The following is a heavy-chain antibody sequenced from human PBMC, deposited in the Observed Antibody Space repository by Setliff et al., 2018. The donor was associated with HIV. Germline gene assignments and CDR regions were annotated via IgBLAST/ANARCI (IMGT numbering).Heavy chain of an antibody. V-gene: IGHV1-46*01. CDR1: GYIFIDYY. J-gene: IGHJ3*02. D-gene: IGHD1-20*01. Sequence: GASVKVSCKASGYIFIDYYMHWVRQAPGQGLEWMGMINPRGGSTSYAQNFQGRVTMTRDTSTHTVYMELSSLRAEDTAVYYCARAFITGTRGAFDIWGQGTVVTVSS. CDR3: ARAFITGTRGAFDI. CDR2: INPRGGST.